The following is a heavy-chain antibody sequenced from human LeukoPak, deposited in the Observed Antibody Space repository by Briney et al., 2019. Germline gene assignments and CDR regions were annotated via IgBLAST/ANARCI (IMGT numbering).Heavy chain of an antibody. Sequence: GASVKVSCKASGYTFTSYGISWVRQAPGQGLEWMGRIIPILGIANYAQKFQGRVTITADKSTSTAYMELSSLRSEDTAVYYCSRGYYGSGSYYNGDYWGQGTLVTVSS. CDR3: SRGYYGSGSYYNGDY. J-gene: IGHJ4*02. V-gene: IGHV1-69*04. D-gene: IGHD3-10*01. CDR1: GYTFTSYG. CDR2: IIPILGIA.